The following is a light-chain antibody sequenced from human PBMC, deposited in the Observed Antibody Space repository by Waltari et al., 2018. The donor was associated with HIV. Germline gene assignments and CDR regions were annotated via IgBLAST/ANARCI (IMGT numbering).Light chain of an antibody. Sequence: YVLTQPPSVSVAPGQTARLTCGGDNIGSKTGQGYQQKAGQAPVLVGYDDSTRPPGIPERFSGANSGNTATLTISRVGAGDEADYYCQVWDLGRADHPVVFGGGTKVTVL. CDR2: DDS. CDR1: NIGSKT. J-gene: IGLJ2*01. V-gene: IGLV3-21*02. CDR3: QVWDLGRADHPVV.